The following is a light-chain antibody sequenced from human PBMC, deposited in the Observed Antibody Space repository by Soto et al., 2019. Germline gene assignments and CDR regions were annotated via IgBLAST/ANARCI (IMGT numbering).Light chain of an antibody. CDR2: EVS. V-gene: IGLV2-14*03. J-gene: IGLJ1*01. CDR3: SSYTTSITVV. Sequence: QSALTQPASVFGSPGQSITISCTGTSSDVGGYNFVSWYQQHPGKAPKLMIYEVSNRPSGVSNRFSGSKSGNTASLTISGLQPEDEADYYCSSYTTSITVVXGPATKVTV. CDR1: SSDVGGYNF.